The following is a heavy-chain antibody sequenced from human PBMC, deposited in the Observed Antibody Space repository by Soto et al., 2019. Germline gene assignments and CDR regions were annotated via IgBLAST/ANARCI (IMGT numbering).Heavy chain of an antibody. V-gene: IGHV3-30-3*01. CDR3: ARDSFGLDV. J-gene: IGHJ6*04. CDR1: GFTFSYYA. CDR2: ISYDGSNG. Sequence: GGSLRLSCAASGFTFSYYAMHWVRQAPGKGLEWVSFISYDGSNGYYADSMKGRFTISRDNSKNTLYLRMDSLRAEDTAVYYCARDSFGLDVWGKGTTVTVYS.